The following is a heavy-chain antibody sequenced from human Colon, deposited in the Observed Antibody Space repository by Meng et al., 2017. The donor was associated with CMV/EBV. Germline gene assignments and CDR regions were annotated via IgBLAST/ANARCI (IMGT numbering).Heavy chain of an antibody. J-gene: IGHJ6*02. D-gene: IGHD3-16*01. CDR2: ISRSGSTI. V-gene: IGHV3-48*03. CDR1: GFTFNIYD. Sequence: GESLKISCAASGFTFNIYDMNWVRQAPGKGLEWVSYISRSGSTIFYADSVKGRFTISRDNAKNSLYLQMNSLRVEDTADYYCARAPIWAYYGADVWGQGTTVTVSS. CDR3: ARAPIWAYYGADV.